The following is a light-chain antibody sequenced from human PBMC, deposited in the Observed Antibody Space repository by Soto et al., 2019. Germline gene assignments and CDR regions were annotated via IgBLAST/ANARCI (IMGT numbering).Light chain of an antibody. Sequence: DIQMTQSPSTLSASVGDRVTITCRASQSLNSLLAWYQQKPGRAPKLLIYDASTLESGVPSRFSGSGSGTEFTLTISSLQTDDFATYYCQQYNSYSSCTFGQGTKVDIK. CDR2: DAS. CDR3: QQYNSYSSCT. J-gene: IGKJ1*01. CDR1: QSLNSL. V-gene: IGKV1-5*01.